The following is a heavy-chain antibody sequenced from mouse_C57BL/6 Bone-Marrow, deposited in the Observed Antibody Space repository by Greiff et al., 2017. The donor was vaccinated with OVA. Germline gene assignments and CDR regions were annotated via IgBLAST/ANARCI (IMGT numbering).Heavy chain of an antibody. V-gene: IGHV1-55*01. CDR3: ASQGNYSWGFDV. D-gene: IGHD2-1*01. CDR1: GYTFTSYW. J-gene: IGHJ1*03. Sequence: QVQLQQSGAELVKPGASVKMSCKASGYTFTSYWITWVKQRPGQGLEWIGDIYPGSGSTNYNEKLKSKATLTVDTSYSTAYMQPSRLTSKDAAVYYGASQGNYSWGFDVWGTGTTVTVSS. CDR2: IYPGSGST.